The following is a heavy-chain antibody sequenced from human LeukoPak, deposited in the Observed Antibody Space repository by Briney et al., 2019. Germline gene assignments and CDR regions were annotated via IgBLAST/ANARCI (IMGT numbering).Heavy chain of an antibody. Sequence: GGSLRLSCAASGFTVSSNYMSWVRQAPGKGLEWVSVIYNGGSTYYADSVKGRLTISRDNSKNTLYLQMISLRAEDTAVYYCARVAGGSSWSLSNYYYYGMDVWGQGTTVTVSS. CDR1: GFTVSSNY. CDR2: IYNGGST. V-gene: IGHV3-66*01. CDR3: ARVAGGSSWSLSNYYYYGMDV. D-gene: IGHD6-13*01. J-gene: IGHJ6*02.